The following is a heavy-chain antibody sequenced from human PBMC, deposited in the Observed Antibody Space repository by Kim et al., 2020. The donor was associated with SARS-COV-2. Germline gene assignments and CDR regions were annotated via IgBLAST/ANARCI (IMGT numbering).Heavy chain of an antibody. CDR3: ARGIREYQLLTYYYYYYYMDV. CDR2: IIPILGIA. V-gene: IGHV1-69*04. CDR1: GGTFSSYA. Sequence: SVKVSCKASGGTFSSYAISWVRQAPGQGLEWMGRIIPILGIANYAQKFQGRVTITADKSTSTAYMELSSLRSEDTAVYYCARGIREYQLLTYYYYYYYMDVGGKGTTVTVSS. J-gene: IGHJ6*03. D-gene: IGHD2-2*01.